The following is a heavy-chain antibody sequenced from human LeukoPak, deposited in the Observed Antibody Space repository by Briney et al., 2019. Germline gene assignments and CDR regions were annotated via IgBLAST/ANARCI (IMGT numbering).Heavy chain of an antibody. CDR2: IYYSGST. Sequence: PSETLSLTCTVSGGSISSSSYYWGWIRQPPGKGLEWIGSIYYSGSTYYNPSLKSRVTVSVDTSKNQFSLKLSSVTAADTAVYYCARGRYQAIFGVVTIPPRDAFDIWGQGTMVTVSS. D-gene: IGHD3-3*01. CDR3: ARGRYQAIFGVVTIPPRDAFDI. J-gene: IGHJ3*02. CDR1: GGSISSSSYY. V-gene: IGHV4-39*01.